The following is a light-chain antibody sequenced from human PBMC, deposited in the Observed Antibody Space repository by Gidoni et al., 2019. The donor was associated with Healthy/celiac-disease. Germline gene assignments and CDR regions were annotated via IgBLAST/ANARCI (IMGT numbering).Light chain of an antibody. J-gene: IGKJ1*01. Sequence: EIVMTQSPATLSVSPGERATRSCRASQSVSSNLAWYQQKPGQAPRLLLYGASTRATGIPARFSGSGSGTEFTLTISSLQSEDFAVYYCQQFNIWPRTFGQGTKVEIK. CDR1: QSVSSN. CDR2: GAS. CDR3: QQFNIWPRT. V-gene: IGKV3-15*01.